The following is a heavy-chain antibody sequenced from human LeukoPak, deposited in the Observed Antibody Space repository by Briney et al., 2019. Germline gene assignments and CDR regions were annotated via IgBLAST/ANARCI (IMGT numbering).Heavy chain of an antibody. D-gene: IGHD6-6*01. Sequence: ASVNVSCKASGYTFTGYYMHWVRQAPGQGLEWMGRINPNSGGTNYARKFQGRVTMTRDTSISTAYMELSRLRSDDTAVYYCARGLESDAFDIWGQGTMVTVSS. J-gene: IGHJ3*02. CDR2: INPNSGGT. V-gene: IGHV1-2*06. CDR3: ARGLESDAFDI. CDR1: GYTFTGYY.